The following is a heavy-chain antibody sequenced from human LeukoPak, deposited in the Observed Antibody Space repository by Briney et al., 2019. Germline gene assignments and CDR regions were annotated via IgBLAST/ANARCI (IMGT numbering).Heavy chain of an antibody. CDR3: ARDHCSGGSCYNTY. J-gene: IGHJ4*02. V-gene: IGHV3-21*01. CDR2: ISSSSSYI. CDR1: GFTFSSYS. Sequence: TGGSLRLSCGAPGFTFSSYSMNWVRQAPGKGLEWISSISSSSSYIYYADSVKGRFTISRDNAKNSLYLQMNSLRAEDTAVYYCARDHCSGGSCYNTYWGQGTLVTVSS. D-gene: IGHD2-15*01.